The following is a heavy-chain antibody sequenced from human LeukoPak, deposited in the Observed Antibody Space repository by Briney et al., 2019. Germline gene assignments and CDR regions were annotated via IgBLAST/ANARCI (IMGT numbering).Heavy chain of an antibody. J-gene: IGHJ4*02. CDR1: RFTFSTYS. CDR2: ISSSSSYI. D-gene: IGHD3-10*01. Sequence: GGSLRLSCAASRFTFSTYSMTWVRQAPGKGLEWVSSISSSSSYIYYADSVKGRFTISRDNAKNSLYLQMNSLRAEDTAVYYCARDTMVRGAWYYFDYWGQGTLVTVSS. V-gene: IGHV3-21*01. CDR3: ARDTMVRGAWYYFDY.